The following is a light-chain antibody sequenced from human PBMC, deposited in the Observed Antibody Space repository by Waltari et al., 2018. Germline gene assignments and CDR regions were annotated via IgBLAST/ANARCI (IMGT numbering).Light chain of an antibody. CDR2: GTS. CDR3: QQYNNWPRT. CDR1: QSVTSS. J-gene: IGKJ1*01. Sequence: EIVMTQSPATLSVSPGERATLSCRASQSVTSSLAWYQQKPGQAPRLLMYGTSTRATGIPARFSGSGSGTEFTLIISSLQSEDFAVYYCQQYNNWPRTFGQGTKVEIK. V-gene: IGKV3-15*01.